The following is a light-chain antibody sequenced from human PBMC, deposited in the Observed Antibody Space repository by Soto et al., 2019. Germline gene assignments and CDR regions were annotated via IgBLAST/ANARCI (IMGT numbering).Light chain of an antibody. CDR1: QSISGW. J-gene: IGKJ5*01. CDR2: DVS. Sequence: DIQMTQSPSTLSASVGDRVTITCRASQSISGWLAWYQQKPGKAPKLLIYDVSNLESGVPSRFSGRGFGTEFTLTISSLQPDDCATYYCQQYNTYSTFGQGTRLEIK. CDR3: QQYNTYST. V-gene: IGKV1-5*01.